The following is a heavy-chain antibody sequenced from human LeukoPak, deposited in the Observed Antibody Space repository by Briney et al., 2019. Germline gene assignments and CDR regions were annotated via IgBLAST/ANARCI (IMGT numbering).Heavy chain of an antibody. CDR1: GGSLSGYY. J-gene: IGHJ4*02. CDR3: ARGRYYFDSSGYDY. Sequence: PSETLSLTSGVFGGSLSGYYWTWIPHSPGKGLEWIGEIEYRGSANYNPSLKCRVTISVDTTKNHFCLRLSSVTAADTAVYYCARGRYYFDSSGYDYWGQGTLVTVSS. D-gene: IGHD3-22*01. V-gene: IGHV4-34*01. CDR2: IEYRGSA.